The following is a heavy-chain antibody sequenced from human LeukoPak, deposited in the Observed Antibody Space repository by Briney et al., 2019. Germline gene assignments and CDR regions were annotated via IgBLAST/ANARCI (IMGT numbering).Heavy chain of an antibody. CDR1: GFTFSSYG. Sequence: GGSLRLSCAASGFTFSSYGMHWVRQAPGKGLEWVAVISYDGSYKSYANSVKGRFTISRDNSKNTLYLQMNSLRAEDTALYYCASAYGDYQPLLDHWGQGTLVTVSS. J-gene: IGHJ4*02. CDR2: ISYDGSYK. CDR3: ASAYGDYQPLLDH. D-gene: IGHD4-17*01. V-gene: IGHV3-30*03.